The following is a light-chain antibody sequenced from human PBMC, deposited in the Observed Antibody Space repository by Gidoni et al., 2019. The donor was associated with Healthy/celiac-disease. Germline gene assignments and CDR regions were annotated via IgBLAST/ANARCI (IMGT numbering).Light chain of an antibody. V-gene: IGKV1-5*03. CDR2: KAS. J-gene: IGKJ2*01. Sequence: DIQMTQCPSTLSASVGARVTITCRTSQSISSCLAWYQQKPGNAPKLLIYKASSLESGVPSRFSGSGSGTEFTLTISSLQPDDFATYYCQQYNSYSPTFGQGTKLEIK. CDR1: QSISSC. CDR3: QQYNSYSPT.